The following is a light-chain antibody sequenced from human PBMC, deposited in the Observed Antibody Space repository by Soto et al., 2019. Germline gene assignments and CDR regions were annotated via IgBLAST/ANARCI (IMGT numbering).Light chain of an antibody. J-gene: IGLJ1*01. CDR2: EVT. Sequence: LTQPASVSGSPGQSITISCTGTSGDIGSYNRVSWYQQHPGKAPKLIIYEVTDRPSGVSNRFSGSKSGNTASLTISGLQAEDEAEYYCSSYTNINTRACVFGTGTRSPS. CDR3: SSYTNINTRACV. V-gene: IGLV2-14*01. CDR1: SGDIGSYNR.